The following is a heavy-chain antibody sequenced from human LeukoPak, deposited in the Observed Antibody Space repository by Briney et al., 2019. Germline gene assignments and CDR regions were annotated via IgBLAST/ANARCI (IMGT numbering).Heavy chain of an antibody. CDR1: GFAFGAYW. J-gene: IGHJ4*02. D-gene: IGHD2-15*01. CDR3: ARGSVVAANFDI. CDR2: IKPDGSEG. V-gene: IGHV3-7*04. Sequence: GGSLRLSCAASGFAFGAYWMSWVRQATGKEPEWVANIKPDGSEGSSVDSVKGRFTISRDNARNSLYLQMNSLRSEDTAVYYCARGSVVAANFDIWGQGTLVTASS.